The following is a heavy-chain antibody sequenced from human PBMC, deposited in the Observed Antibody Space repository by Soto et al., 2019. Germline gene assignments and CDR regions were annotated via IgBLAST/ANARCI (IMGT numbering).Heavy chain of an antibody. CDR3: AREPLAHSYFDL. CDR1: GGSVSNHY. Sequence: WETLSLTCTVSGGSVSNHYWSWIRQPAGKGLEWLGRLYNDERTNYNPSLKSRVTMSMDTSKNQFSLELTSVTAADSAVYFCAREPLAHSYFDLWGQGTLVTVSS. V-gene: IGHV4-4*07. CDR2: LYNDERT. J-gene: IGHJ4*02.